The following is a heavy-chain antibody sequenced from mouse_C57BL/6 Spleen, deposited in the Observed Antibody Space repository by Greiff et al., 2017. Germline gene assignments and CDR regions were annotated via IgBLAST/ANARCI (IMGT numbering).Heavy chain of an antibody. Sequence: EVKLVESGGGLVKPGGSLKLSCAASGFTFSSYAMSWVRQTPEKRLEWVATISDGGSYTYYPDNVKGRFTISRDNAKNNLYLQMSHLKSEDTAMYYCARDQTGTGFDYWGQGTTLTVS. CDR3: ARDQTGTGFDY. CDR2: ISDGGSYT. J-gene: IGHJ2*01. CDR1: GFTFSSYA. V-gene: IGHV5-4*01. D-gene: IGHD4-1*01.